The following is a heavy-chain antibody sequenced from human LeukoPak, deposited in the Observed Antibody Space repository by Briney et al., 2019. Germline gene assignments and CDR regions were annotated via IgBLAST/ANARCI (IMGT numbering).Heavy chain of an antibody. J-gene: IGHJ6*02. D-gene: IGHD3-3*01. CDR1: GFTFDVYA. V-gene: IGHV3-9*01. Sequence: GGSLRLSCAASGFTFDVYAMHWVRQAPGKGLEWVSGISWNSGSIGYADSVKGRFTISRDNAKNSLYLQMDSLRAEDTALYYCAKEIRFLEWLSSGGMDVWGQGTTVTVSS. CDR3: AKEIRFLEWLSSGGMDV. CDR2: ISWNSGSI.